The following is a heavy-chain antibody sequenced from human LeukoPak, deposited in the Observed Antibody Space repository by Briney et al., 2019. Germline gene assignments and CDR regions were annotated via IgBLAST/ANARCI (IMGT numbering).Heavy chain of an antibody. CDR3: AKDLLISRGWYLPFDY. J-gene: IGHJ4*02. Sequence: GGSLRLSCAASGFTFSSYGMSWVRQAPGKGLEWVSAISGSGGSTYYADSVKGRFTISRDNSKNTLYLQMNSLRAEDTAVYYCAKDLLISRGWYLPFDYWGQGTLVTVSS. V-gene: IGHV3-23*01. CDR2: ISGSGGST. CDR1: GFTFSSYG. D-gene: IGHD6-19*01.